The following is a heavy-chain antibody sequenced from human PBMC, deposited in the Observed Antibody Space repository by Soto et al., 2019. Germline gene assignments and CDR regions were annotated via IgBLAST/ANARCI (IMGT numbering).Heavy chain of an antibody. V-gene: IGHV4-38-2*01. D-gene: IGHD3-22*01. CDR3: ARGRYYYDSSGYYRSGDYYYYGMDV. Sequence: SETLSLTCGVSGYSISSGYYWGWIRQSPGKGLEWIGSIHHGGSALYNPSLKSRVTISVGTSKNQFSLKLSSVTAADTAVYYCARGRYYYDSSGYYRSGDYYYYGMDVWGQGTTVTVSS. CDR1: GYSISSGYY. CDR2: IHHGGSA. J-gene: IGHJ6*02.